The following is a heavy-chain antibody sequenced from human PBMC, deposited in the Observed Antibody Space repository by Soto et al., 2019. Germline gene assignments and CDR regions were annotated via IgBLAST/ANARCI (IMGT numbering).Heavy chain of an antibody. CDR2: IIPIFGTA. CDR3: ARLDVVVPAAIGGSANWFDP. CDR1: GGTFSSYA. V-gene: IGHV1-69*13. Sequence: ASVNVSCKASGGTFSSYAISWVRQAPGQGLEWMGGIIPIFGTANYAQKFQGRVTITADESTSTAYMELSSLRSEDTAVYYCARLDVVVPAAIGGSANWFDPWGQGTLVTVSS. J-gene: IGHJ5*02. D-gene: IGHD2-2*02.